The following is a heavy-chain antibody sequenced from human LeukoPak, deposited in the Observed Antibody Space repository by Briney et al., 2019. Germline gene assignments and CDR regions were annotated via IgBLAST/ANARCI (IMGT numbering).Heavy chain of an antibody. CDR3: ARHYFDY. J-gene: IGHJ4*02. CDR2: ISYDGSNK. V-gene: IGHV3-30-3*01. CDR1: GFTFSSYA. Sequence: GGSLRLSCAASGFTFSSYAMHWVRQAPGKGLEWVAVISYDGSNKYYADSVKGRFTISRDNSKNTLYPQMNSLRAEDTAVYYCARHYFDYWGQGTPVTVSS.